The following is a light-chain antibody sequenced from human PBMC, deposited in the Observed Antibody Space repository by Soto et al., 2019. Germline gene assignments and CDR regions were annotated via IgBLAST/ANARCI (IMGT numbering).Light chain of an antibody. V-gene: IGKV1-27*01. CDR1: QGIGNS. CDR2: SAS. J-gene: IGKJ1*01. CDR3: QKYGSAPWT. Sequence: IQMTQSPSSLSASVGDRVIITCRASQGIGNSLAWYQQKAGRVPKLLMHSASTLLSGVPSRFSGSGSGTDFTLTISSLQPEDVATYYCQKYGSAPWTFGQGTKVEIK.